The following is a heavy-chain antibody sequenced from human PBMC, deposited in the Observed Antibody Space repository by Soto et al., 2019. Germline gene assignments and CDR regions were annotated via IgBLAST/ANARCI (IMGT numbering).Heavy chain of an antibody. CDR3: ARDRGSYALDY. J-gene: IGHJ4*02. V-gene: IGHV1-18*01. Sequence: QVQLVQSGAEVKKPGASVKVSCKASGYTFTSYGISWVRQAPGQGLEWMGWIRAYNGNTNYAQELQSRVTMTTATSTSTGYMELGSLRSDDTAGDYCARDRGSYALDYGGQGTLVTVSS. CDR2: IRAYNGNT. CDR1: GYTFTSYG. D-gene: IGHD1-26*01.